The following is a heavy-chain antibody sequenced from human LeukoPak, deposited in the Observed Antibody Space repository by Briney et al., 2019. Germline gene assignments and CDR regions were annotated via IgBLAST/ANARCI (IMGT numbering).Heavy chain of an antibody. Sequence: GGSLRLSXAASGFIFRSYWMSWVRQAPGKGLEWVANIKQDGSEKYYVDSVKGRFTISRDNAKNSLYLQMDSLRAEDTAVYYCARVQAAEDYWGQGTLVTVSS. J-gene: IGHJ4*02. CDR3: ARVQAAEDY. CDR2: IKQDGSEK. D-gene: IGHD6-13*01. V-gene: IGHV3-7*01. CDR1: GFIFRSYW.